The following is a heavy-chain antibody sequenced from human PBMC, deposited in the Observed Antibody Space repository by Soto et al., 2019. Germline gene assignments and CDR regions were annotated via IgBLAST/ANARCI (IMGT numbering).Heavy chain of an antibody. D-gene: IGHD6-25*01. Sequence: QVQFVQSGAEVKKPGASVKVSCKASGYIFTNYAIHWVRQAPGQSLEWMGWINAGNGNTKYSQNFQGRVTISTDTSASTAYRELSSLRSEDTAVYYCARRVEAGATPQSDWYFAFWGRGTLVTVS. CDR1: GYIFTNYA. J-gene: IGHJ2*01. V-gene: IGHV1-3*01. CDR2: INAGNGNT. CDR3: ARRVEAGATPQSDWYFAF.